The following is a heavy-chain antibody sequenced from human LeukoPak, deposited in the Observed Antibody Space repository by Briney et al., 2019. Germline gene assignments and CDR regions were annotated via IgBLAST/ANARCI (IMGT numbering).Heavy chain of an antibody. CDR3: AKSSWSVTPGYFDY. D-gene: IGHD4-17*01. V-gene: IGHV3-23*01. Sequence: GGSLRLSCAASGFTFSTYAMSWVRQAPGKGLEWVSGITNSGSSTYYADSVRGRFTISRDNSKNTLFLQMNSLRAEDTAVYYCAKSSWSVTPGYFDYWGQGTLVTVSS. CDR2: ITNSGSST. CDR1: GFTFSTYA. J-gene: IGHJ4*02.